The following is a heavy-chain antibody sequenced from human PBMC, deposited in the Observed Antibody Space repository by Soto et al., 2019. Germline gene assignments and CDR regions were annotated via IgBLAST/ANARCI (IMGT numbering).Heavy chain of an antibody. J-gene: IGHJ4*02. Sequence: QVQLVQSGAEVKKPGASVKVSCKASGYTFTSYGISWVRQAPGQGLEWMGWISAYNGNTNYAQKLQGRVTMTTATPPSTAYTALRSLTSADTAVYSCASDLAAGTCDYWGQGTLVTVSS. CDR1: GYTFTSYG. CDR2: ISAYNGNT. V-gene: IGHV1-18*01. CDR3: ASDLAAGTCDY. D-gene: IGHD6-13*01.